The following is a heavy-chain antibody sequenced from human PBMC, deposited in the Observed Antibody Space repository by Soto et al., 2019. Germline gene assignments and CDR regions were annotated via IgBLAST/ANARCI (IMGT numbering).Heavy chain of an antibody. CDR1: GFIVSSNH. D-gene: IGHD1-26*01. CDR2: IYSGGST. CDR3: ARFASPSGGDGASQDPFER. V-gene: IGHV3-53*04. Sequence: GGSLRLSWAASGFIVSSNHMILGRQAPWKGLEWVSVIYSGGSTYYADSVKGRFTISRHNSKNTLYLQMNSLRAEDTAVYYCARFASPSGGDGASQDPFERWGKRTIDNV. J-gene: IGHJ3*02.